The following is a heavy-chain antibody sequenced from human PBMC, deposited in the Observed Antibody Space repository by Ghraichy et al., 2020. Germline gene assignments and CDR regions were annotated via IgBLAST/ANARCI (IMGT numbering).Heavy chain of an antibody. V-gene: IGHV3-66*01. CDR2: IYSGGST. CDR3: ARGAVYYYDSSGSDLGAFDI. Sequence: GGSLRLSCAASGFTVSSNYMSWVRQAPGKGLEWVSVIYSGGSTYYADSVKGRFTISRDNSKNTLYLQMNSLRAEDTAVYYCARGAVYYYDSSGSDLGAFDIWGQGTMVTVSS. CDR1: GFTVSSNY. D-gene: IGHD3-22*01. J-gene: IGHJ3*02.